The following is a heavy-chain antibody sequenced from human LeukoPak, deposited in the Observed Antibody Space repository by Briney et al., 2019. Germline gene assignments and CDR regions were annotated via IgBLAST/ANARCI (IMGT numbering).Heavy chain of an antibody. Sequence: GGSLTLLCAASGFTLSIAWMRWARHAPGKGLEWVGRIISRTDGGTTEYSAHVKGRFNISRDDSKDTLYLQMNSLKTEDTAVYYCSTGGWYYCDSSGEYYFDYWGEGALVTVSS. V-gene: IGHV3-15*01. J-gene: IGHJ4*02. CDR2: IISRTDGGTT. CDR1: GFTLSIAW. CDR3: STGGWYYCDSSGEYYFDY. D-gene: IGHD3-22*01.